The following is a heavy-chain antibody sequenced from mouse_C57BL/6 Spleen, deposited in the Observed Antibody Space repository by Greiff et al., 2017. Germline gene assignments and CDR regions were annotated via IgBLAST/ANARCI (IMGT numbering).Heavy chain of an antibody. J-gene: IGHJ2*01. V-gene: IGHV1-61*01. CDR1: GYTFTSYW. CDR2: IYPSDSET. D-gene: IGHD3-1*01. Sequence: VQLQQPGAELVRPGSSVKLSCKASGYTFTSYWMDWVKQRPGQGLEWIGNIYPSDSETHYNQKFKDKATLTVDKSSSTAYMQLSSLTSEDSAVYYCARNSPYFDYWGQGTTLTVSS. CDR3: ARNSPYFDY.